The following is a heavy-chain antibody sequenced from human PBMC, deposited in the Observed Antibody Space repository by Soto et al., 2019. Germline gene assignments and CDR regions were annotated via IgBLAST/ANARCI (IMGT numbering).Heavy chain of an antibody. Sequence: GGSLRLSCAASGFTFSSYAMSWVRQAPGKGLEWVSAISGSGGSTYYADSVKGRFTISRDNSKNTLYLQMNSLRAEDTAVYYCAKDSGGYCSSTSCYTTPGAFDYWGQGTLVTSPQ. D-gene: IGHD2-2*02. CDR1: GFTFSSYA. CDR2: ISGSGGST. J-gene: IGHJ4*02. CDR3: AKDSGGYCSSTSCYTTPGAFDY. V-gene: IGHV3-23*01.